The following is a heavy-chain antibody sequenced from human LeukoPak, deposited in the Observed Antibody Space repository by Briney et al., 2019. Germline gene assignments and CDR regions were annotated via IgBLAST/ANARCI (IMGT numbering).Heavy chain of an antibody. Sequence: SGPTLVKPTQTLTLTCTFSGFSLSTSGVGVGWIRQPPGKALEWLALIYWDDDKRYSPSLKSRLTITKDTSKNQVVLTMTNMDPVDTATYYCAHSRYYYGSGSRLGRNWFDPWGQGTLVTVSS. CDR1: GFSLSTSGVG. CDR2: IYWDDDK. CDR3: AHSRYYYGSGSRLGRNWFDP. D-gene: IGHD3-10*01. V-gene: IGHV2-5*02. J-gene: IGHJ5*02.